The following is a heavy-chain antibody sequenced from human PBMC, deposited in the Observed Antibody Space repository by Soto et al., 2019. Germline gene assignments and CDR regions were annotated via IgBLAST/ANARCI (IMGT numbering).Heavy chain of an antibody. D-gene: IGHD2-2*01. CDR2: ISYDGSNK. V-gene: IGHV3-30-3*01. CDR3: ARDDARYCSSTSCVTNYYGMDV. CDR1: GFTFSSYA. Sequence: GGFLRLSCAASGFTFSSYAMHWVRQAPGKGLEWVAVISYDGSNKYYADSVKGRFTISRDNSKNTLYLQMNSLRAEDTAVYYCARDDARYCSSTSCVTNYYGMDVWGQGTTVTVSS. J-gene: IGHJ6*02.